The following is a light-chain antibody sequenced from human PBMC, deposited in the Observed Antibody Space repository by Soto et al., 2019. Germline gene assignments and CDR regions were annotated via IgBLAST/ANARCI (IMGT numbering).Light chain of an antibody. J-gene: IGLJ1*01. CDR2: DND. CDR1: SSNIGDNY. V-gene: IGLV1-51*01. CDR3: GTWDDRLDGNYV. Sequence: QSVLTQPPSVSEAPGQQVTISCSGSSSNIGDNYVSWYQHLPGTAPKLVVYDNDRRPSGIPGRFSGSKSGTSATLVITGLQTGDEADYYCGTWDDRLDGNYVFGTGTKLTVL.